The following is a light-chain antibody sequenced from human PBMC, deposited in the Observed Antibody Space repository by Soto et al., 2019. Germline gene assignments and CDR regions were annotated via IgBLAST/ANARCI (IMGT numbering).Light chain of an antibody. CDR1: STNIGDNY. V-gene: IGLV2-14*01. J-gene: IGLJ3*02. CDR3: SSWTSRTTQV. CDR2: EVD. Sequence: QSVLTQPPSVSAAPGQRVTISCSGTSTNIGDNYVSWYQQYPGKAPKLIIYEVDSRPSGVSNRFSGSKSGNTASLTISGLRAEDEADYYCSSWTSRTTQVLGGGTKLTVL.